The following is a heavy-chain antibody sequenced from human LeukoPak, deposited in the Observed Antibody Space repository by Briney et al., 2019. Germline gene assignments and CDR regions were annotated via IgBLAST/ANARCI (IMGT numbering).Heavy chain of an antibody. Sequence: GGSLRLSCAASGFTFSSYAMSWVRQAPGKGLEWVSAISASGDSTYYADSVKGRFTISRDNSKNTLWLQMNSLRAEDTAVYYRANSAYNYAPRNYWGQGTLVTVSS. J-gene: IGHJ4*02. V-gene: IGHV3-23*01. CDR2: ISASGDST. CDR3: ANSAYNYAPRNY. CDR1: GFTFSSYA. D-gene: IGHD1-1*01.